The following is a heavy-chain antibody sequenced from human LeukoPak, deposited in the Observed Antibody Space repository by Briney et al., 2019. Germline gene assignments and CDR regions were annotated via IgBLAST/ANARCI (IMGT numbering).Heavy chain of an antibody. J-gene: IGHJ3*02. CDR1: GYSFTNYW. CDR3: ARLYLPYTSAWYGSAFDI. V-gene: IGHV5-51*01. D-gene: IGHD6-13*01. CDR2: IFPGDSDT. Sequence: GESLKISCKASGYSFTNYWIGWVRQMPGKGLEWMGLIFPGDSDTRYSPSFQGQVTISADRSITTAYLQWSSLKASDTAMYYCARLYLPYTSAWYGSAFDIWGQGTMVTVSS.